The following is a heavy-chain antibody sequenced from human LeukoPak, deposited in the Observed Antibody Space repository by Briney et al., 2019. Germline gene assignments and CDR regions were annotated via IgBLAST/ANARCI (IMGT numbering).Heavy chain of an antibody. J-gene: IGHJ4*02. V-gene: IGHV4-34*01. CDR3: ASLPGITGTTASYYFDY. D-gene: IGHD1-7*01. Sequence: SETLSLTCAVYGGSFSGYYWSWIRQPPGKGLEWIGEINHSGSTNYNPSLKSRVTISVDTSKNQFSLKLSSVTAADTAVYYCASLPGITGTTASYYFDYWGQGTLVTVSS. CDR2: INHSGST. CDR1: GGSFSGYY.